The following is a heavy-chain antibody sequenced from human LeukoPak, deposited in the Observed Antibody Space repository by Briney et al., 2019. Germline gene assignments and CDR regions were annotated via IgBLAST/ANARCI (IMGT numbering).Heavy chain of an antibody. D-gene: IGHD3-10*01. Sequence: ASVTVSCKVSGYTLTELSMHWVRQAPGKGLEWMGGFDPEDGETIYAQKFQGRFTISRDNSKNTLYLQMNSLRAEDTAVYYCAREDGFGDFDYWGQGTLVTVSS. V-gene: IGHV1-24*01. CDR2: FDPEDGET. J-gene: IGHJ4*02. CDR1: GYTLTELS. CDR3: AREDGFGDFDY.